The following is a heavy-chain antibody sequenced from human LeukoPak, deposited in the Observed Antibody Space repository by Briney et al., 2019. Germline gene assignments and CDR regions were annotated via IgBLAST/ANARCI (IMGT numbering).Heavy chain of an antibody. D-gene: IGHD3-10*01. CDR1: GFTFSSYW. Sequence: GGSLRLSCAASGFTFSSYWMSWVRQAPGKGLEWVANIKQEGSEKYYVDSVKGRFTISRDKAKNSLYLQMNSLRAEDTAVYYCARETYYYGSGSWYNWFDPWGQGTLVTVSS. CDR3: ARETYYYGSGSWYNWFDP. CDR2: IKQEGSEK. V-gene: IGHV3-7*03. J-gene: IGHJ5*02.